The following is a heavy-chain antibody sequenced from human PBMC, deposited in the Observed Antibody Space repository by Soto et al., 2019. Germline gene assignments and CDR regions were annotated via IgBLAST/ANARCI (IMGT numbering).Heavy chain of an antibody. CDR3: ARVKGIAVAKWWFDP. D-gene: IGHD6-19*01. Sequence: ASVKVSCKASGYTFTSYGISWVRQAPGQGLEWMGWISAYNGNTNYAQKLQGRVTMTTDTSTSTAYMELRSLRSDDTAVYYCARVKGIAVAKWWFDPWGQGTLVTVSS. V-gene: IGHV1-18*01. CDR1: GYTFTSYG. J-gene: IGHJ5*02. CDR2: ISAYNGNT.